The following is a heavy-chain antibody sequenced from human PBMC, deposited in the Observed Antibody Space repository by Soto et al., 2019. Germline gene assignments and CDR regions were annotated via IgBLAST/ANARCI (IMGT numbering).Heavy chain of an antibody. V-gene: IGHV4-61*01. CDR3: ARDSSGYYLSTGYYYGMDV. D-gene: IGHD3-22*01. CDR1: GGSVSSGSYY. Sequence: QVQLQESGPGLVKPSETLSLTCTVSGGSVSSGSYYRSWIRQPPGKGLEWIGYIYYSGSTNYNPSLKSRVTISVDTSKNEFSLKLSSVTAADTAVYYCARDSSGYYLSTGYYYGMDVWGQGTTVTVSS. J-gene: IGHJ6*02. CDR2: IYYSGST.